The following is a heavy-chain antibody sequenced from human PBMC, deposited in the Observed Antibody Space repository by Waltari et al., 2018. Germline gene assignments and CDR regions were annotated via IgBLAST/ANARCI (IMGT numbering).Heavy chain of an antibody. Sequence: EVQLVESGGRLVQPGESLRLSCAASGFIFSNFGMRWVRQAPGKGLEWVSGISGSGASTFYADSVKGRFTVSRDNSKNTLYLQMNSLRAEDTAVYYCAKDQGVGGTSNEFDYWGQGTLVTVSS. V-gene: IGHV3-23*04. CDR3: AKDQGVGGTSNEFDY. CDR2: ISGSGAST. CDR1: GFIFSNFG. J-gene: IGHJ4*02. D-gene: IGHD1-26*01.